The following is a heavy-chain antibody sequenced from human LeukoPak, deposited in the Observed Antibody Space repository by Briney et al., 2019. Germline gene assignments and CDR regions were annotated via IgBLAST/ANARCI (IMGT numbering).Heavy chain of an antibody. D-gene: IGHD3-22*01. CDR2: ITSNGNSA. J-gene: IGHJ4*02. CDR3: ATDSSGGKDDY. CDR1: GFTFSIYA. V-gene: IGHV3-64*01. Sequence: AGSLRLSCAASGFTFSIYAMHWARQGPGRGLEYVAAITSNGNSAYYVNSVKGRFTISRDNSKNTLYLQMGSLRPEDMAVYYCATDSSGGKDDYWGQGTLVTVSS.